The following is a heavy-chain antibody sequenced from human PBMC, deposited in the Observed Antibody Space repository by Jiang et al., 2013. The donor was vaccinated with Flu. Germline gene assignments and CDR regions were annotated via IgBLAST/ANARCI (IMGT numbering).Heavy chain of an antibody. Sequence: GAEVKKPGASVKVSCKASGYTFTTYGISWVRQAPGQGLEWMGWISAYYGDAHSTQNLQGRLTMTRDTPTRTVYMELRSLRSDDTAVYYCARECDFGGVIVMCYWGQGTLVTVSS. CDR1: GYTFTTYG. D-gene: IGHD3-16*02. V-gene: IGHV1-18*01. CDR2: ISAYYGDA. J-gene: IGHJ4*02. CDR3: ARECDFGGVIVMCY.